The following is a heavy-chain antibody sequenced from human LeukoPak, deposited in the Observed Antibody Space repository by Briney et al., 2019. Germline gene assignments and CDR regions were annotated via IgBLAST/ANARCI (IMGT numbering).Heavy chain of an antibody. CDR3: ARAYSSSWYFNWFDP. V-gene: IGHV4-34*01. CDR1: GGSFSGYY. Sequence: PSETLSLTCAVYGGSFSGYYWNWIRQPPGKGLEWIGEINHSGSTNYNPSLKSRVTVSLDTSKNQFSLKLSSVTAADTAVYYCARAYSSSWYFNWFDPWGQGTLVTVSS. J-gene: IGHJ5*02. D-gene: IGHD6-13*01. CDR2: INHSGST.